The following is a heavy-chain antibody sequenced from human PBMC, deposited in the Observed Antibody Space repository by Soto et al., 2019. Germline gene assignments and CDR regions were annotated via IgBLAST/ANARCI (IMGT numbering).Heavy chain of an antibody. CDR3: AKDRRAGGNSAFYFDF. CDR2: ISATGGGT. J-gene: IGHJ4*02. D-gene: IGHD3-16*01. CDR1: GFKFSNYA. Sequence: PWGSLRLSCAASGFKFSNYAMSWVRQAPGKGLEWVSLISATGGGTYYADSVNGRFTISRDNSHNTLYLQVHSLTAEDTAVYYCAKDRRAGGNSAFYFDFWGQGAQVTVSS. V-gene: IGHV3-23*01.